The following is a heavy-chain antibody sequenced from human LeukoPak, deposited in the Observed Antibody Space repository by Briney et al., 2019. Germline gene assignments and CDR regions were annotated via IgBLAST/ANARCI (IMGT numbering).Heavy chain of an antibody. Sequence: ASVKVSCKASGGTFSSYAISWVQQAPGQGLEWMGWINPNSGGTNYAQKFQGRVTMTRDTSISTAYMELSRLRSDDTAVYYCARAPFWEPQKDYWGQGTLVTVSS. CDR3: ARAPFWEPQKDY. J-gene: IGHJ4*02. CDR2: INPNSGGT. V-gene: IGHV1-2*02. D-gene: IGHD1-26*01. CDR1: GGTFSSYA.